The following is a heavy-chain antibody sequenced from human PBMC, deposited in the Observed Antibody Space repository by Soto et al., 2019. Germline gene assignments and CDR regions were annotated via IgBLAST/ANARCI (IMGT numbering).Heavy chain of an antibody. CDR3: ARGHYDFWSGYPPRLHYFDY. V-gene: IGHV4-31*03. CDR2: IYYSGST. Sequence: PSETLSLTCTVSGGSISSGGYYWSWIRQHPGKGLEWIGYIYYSGSTYYNPSLKSRVTISVDTSKNQFSLKLSSVTAADTAVYYCARGHYDFWSGYPPRLHYFDYWGQGTLVTVSS. J-gene: IGHJ4*02. CDR1: GGSISSGGYY. D-gene: IGHD3-3*01.